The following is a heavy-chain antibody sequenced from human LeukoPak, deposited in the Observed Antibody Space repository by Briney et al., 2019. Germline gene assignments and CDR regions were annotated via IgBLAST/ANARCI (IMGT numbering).Heavy chain of an antibody. CDR3: ARGWGGWELLKHDY. CDR2: ISAYNGNT. J-gene: IGHJ4*02. V-gene: IGHV1-18*01. CDR1: GYTFTSYG. Sequence: GASVKVSCKASGYTFTSYGISWVRQAPRQGLEWMGWISAYNGNTNYAQKLQGRVTMTTDTSTSTAYMELRSLRSDDTAVYYCARGWGGWELLKHDYWGQGTLVTVSS. D-gene: IGHD1-26*01.